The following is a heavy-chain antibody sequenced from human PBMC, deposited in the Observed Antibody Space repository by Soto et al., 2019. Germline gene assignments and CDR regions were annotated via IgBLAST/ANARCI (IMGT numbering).Heavy chain of an antibody. CDR1: GGTFSSYA. D-gene: IGHD3-22*01. V-gene: IGHV1-69*13. J-gene: IGHJ3*02. CDR3: ARGANYYDSSGYWRKAFDI. Sequence: SVKVSCKASGGTFSSYAISWVRQAPGQGLEWMGGIIPIFGTANYAQKFQGRVTITADESTSTAYMELSSLRSEDTAVYYCARGANYYDSSGYWRKAFDIWGQGTMVTV. CDR2: IIPIFGTA.